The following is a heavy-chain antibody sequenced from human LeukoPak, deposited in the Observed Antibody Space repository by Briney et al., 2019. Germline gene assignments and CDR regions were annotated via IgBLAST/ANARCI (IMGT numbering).Heavy chain of an antibody. Sequence: GGSLRLSCGTSGFXFSSYAMSWVRQAPGKGLEWLSAFSGGGGGTYYADSVKGRFTVSRDNSKNTLYLQMISLRAEDTAVYYCAKRGHYDSSGSYAPFDYWGQGTLVTVSS. V-gene: IGHV3-23*01. CDR2: FSGGGGGT. CDR1: GFXFSSYA. D-gene: IGHD3-22*01. J-gene: IGHJ4*02. CDR3: AKRGHYDSSGSYAPFDY.